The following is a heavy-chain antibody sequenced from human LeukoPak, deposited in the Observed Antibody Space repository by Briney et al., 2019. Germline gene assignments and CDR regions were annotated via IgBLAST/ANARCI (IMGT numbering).Heavy chain of an antibody. CDR3: AMQASGYYYPFDY. CDR2: ISGSGGST. D-gene: IGHD3-22*01. Sequence: GSLRLSCAASGFTFSSYAMSWVRQAPGKGLEWVSAISGSGGSTYYADSVKGRFTISGDNSKNTLYLEMNGLRVEDTAVHYCAMQASGYYYPFDYWGQGTLVIVSS. CDR1: GFTFSSYA. V-gene: IGHV3-23*01. J-gene: IGHJ4*02.